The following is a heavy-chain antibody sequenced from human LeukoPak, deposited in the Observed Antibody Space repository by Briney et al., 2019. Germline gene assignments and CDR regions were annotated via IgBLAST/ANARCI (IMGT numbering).Heavy chain of an antibody. CDR2: ISSSSSTI. CDR1: GFTFSSYS. J-gene: IGHJ6*03. V-gene: IGHV3-48*01. Sequence: GGSLRLSCAASGFTFSSYSMNWVRKAPGKGLEWVSYISSSSSTIYYADSVKGRFTISRDNAKNSLYLQMNSLRAEDTAVYYCASAPYYYGSGSYYYYMDVWGKGTTVTVSS. D-gene: IGHD3-10*01. CDR3: ASAPYYYGSGSYYYYMDV.